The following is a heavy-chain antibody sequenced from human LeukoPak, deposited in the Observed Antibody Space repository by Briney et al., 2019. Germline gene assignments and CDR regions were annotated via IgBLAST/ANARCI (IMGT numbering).Heavy chain of an antibody. Sequence: PGGSLRLSCAASGFTFSSYSMNWVRQAPGKGLEWVSSISSSSSYIYYADSVKGRFTISRDNAKNSLYLQMNSLRAEDTAVYYCARIIAAAGPYYFDYWGLGTLVTVSS. J-gene: IGHJ4*02. V-gene: IGHV3-21*01. D-gene: IGHD6-13*01. CDR2: ISSSSSYI. CDR1: GFTFSSYS. CDR3: ARIIAAAGPYYFDY.